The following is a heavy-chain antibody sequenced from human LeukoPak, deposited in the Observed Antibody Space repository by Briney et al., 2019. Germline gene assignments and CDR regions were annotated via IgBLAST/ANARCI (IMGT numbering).Heavy chain of an antibody. V-gene: IGHV4-59*08. J-gene: IGHJ6*03. CDR3: ARTFTGAQYYYIDV. Sequence: SETLSPTCAVSGASISNYYRSWIRQPPGKGLEYIGFIYSSGSTNYNPSLKSRVTISLDTSRNQFSLKLNSVTAADAAVYYCARTFTGAQYYYIDVWGKGTTVTVSS. CDR1: GASISNYY. CDR2: IYSSGST. D-gene: IGHD7-27*01.